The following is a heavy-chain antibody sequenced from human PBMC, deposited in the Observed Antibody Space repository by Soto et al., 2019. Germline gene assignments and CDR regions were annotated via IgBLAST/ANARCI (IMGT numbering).Heavy chain of an antibody. V-gene: IGHV4-59*01. Sequence: PSETLSLTCTVSGGSISSYYWSWIRQPPGKGLEWIGYIYYSGSTNYNPSLKSRVTISVDTSKNQFSLKLSSVTAADTAVYYCASKPVDYYYYGMDVWGQGTTVTVSS. CDR1: GGSISSYY. J-gene: IGHJ6*02. CDR2: IYYSGST. CDR3: ASKPVDYYYYGMDV. D-gene: IGHD2-21*01.